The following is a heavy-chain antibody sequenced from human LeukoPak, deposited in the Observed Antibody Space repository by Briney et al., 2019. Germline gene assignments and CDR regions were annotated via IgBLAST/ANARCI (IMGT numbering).Heavy chain of an antibody. D-gene: IGHD6-19*01. Sequence: PGGSLRLSCAASGFTFSSYEMNWVRQAPGKELEWVSYISSSGSTIYYADSVKGRFTISRDNAKNSLYLQVNSLRAEDTAVYYCARETGGWYLYWGRGTLVTVSS. CDR2: ISSSGSTI. CDR3: ARETGGWYLY. CDR1: GFTFSSYE. V-gene: IGHV3-48*03. J-gene: IGHJ4*02.